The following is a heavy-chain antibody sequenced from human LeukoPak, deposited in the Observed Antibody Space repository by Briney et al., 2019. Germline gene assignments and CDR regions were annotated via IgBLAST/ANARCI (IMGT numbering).Heavy chain of an antibody. CDR3: ARDSSYGGIDY. Sequence: PSETLSLTCTVSGGSISSYYWSWIRQPPGKGLEWIGYIYYSGSTNYNPSLKSRVTISVDTSKNQFSLKLSSVTAADTAVYYCARDSSYGGIDYWGQGTLVTVSS. CDR1: GGSISSYY. D-gene: IGHD4-23*01. CDR2: IYYSGST. V-gene: IGHV4-59*01. J-gene: IGHJ4*02.